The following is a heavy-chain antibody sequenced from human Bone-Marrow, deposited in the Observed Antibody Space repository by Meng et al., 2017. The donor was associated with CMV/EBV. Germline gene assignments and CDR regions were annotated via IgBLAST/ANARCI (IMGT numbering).Heavy chain of an antibody. CDR1: GYTFTSYG. Sequence: ASVKVSCKASGYTFTSYGISWVRQAPGQGLEWMGWISAYNGNTNYAQKLQGRVTMTTDTSTSTAYMELRSLRSDDTAVYYCAREGRYCSGGSRYSGGYYYYGMDVWGQGTTVTVSS. J-gene: IGHJ6*02. CDR3: AREGRYCSGGSRYSGGYYYYGMDV. D-gene: IGHD2-15*01. CDR2: ISAYNGNT. V-gene: IGHV1-18*01.